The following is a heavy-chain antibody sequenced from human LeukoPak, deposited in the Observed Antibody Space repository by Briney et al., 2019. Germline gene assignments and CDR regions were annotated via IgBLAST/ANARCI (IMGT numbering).Heavy chain of an antibody. CDR1: GGSISSLY. CDR3: ARHRAYSSSSPFDY. CDR2: IYYTGST. V-gene: IGHV4-59*08. D-gene: IGHD6-6*01. J-gene: IGHJ4*02. Sequence: PSEALSLTCSVSGGSISSLYWSWIRQPPGKGLEWIGYIYYTGSTNYNPSLKSRVTMFVDMSKNQFSLRLSSVTAADTAVYYCARHRAYSSSSPFDYWGQGTLVTVSS.